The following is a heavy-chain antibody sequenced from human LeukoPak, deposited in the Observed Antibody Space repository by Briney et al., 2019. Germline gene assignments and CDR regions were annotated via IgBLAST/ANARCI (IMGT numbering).Heavy chain of an antibody. V-gene: IGHV3-74*01. CDR2: INSDGSST. J-gene: IGHJ4*02. D-gene: IGHD3-22*01. Sequence: GGSLRLSCAASGFTFSSYWMHWVRQAPGKGLVWISRINSDGSSTSYADSVKGRFTISRDNAKNTLYLQMNSLRAEDTAVYYCAKDHGRPYDSSGYYPGNWGQGTLVTVSS. CDR1: GFTFSSYW. CDR3: AKDHGRPYDSSGYYPGN.